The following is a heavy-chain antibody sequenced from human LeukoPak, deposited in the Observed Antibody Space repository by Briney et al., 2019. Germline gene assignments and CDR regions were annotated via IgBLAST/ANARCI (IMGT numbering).Heavy chain of an antibody. V-gene: IGHV3-7*01. Sequence: SGGSLRLSCAASGLILRTYWMSWVRQAPGKGLEWVANINQDGSEKYYLDSVKGRFTISSDNAKNSLFLQMNSLRAEDTAVYYCARDLFDYWGQGTLVTVSS. CDR3: ARDLFDY. CDR2: INQDGSEK. J-gene: IGHJ4*02. CDR1: GLILRTYW.